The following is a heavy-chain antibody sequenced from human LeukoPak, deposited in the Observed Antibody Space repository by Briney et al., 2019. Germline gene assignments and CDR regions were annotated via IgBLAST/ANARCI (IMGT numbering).Heavy chain of an antibody. CDR1: GGTFSSYA. J-gene: IGHJ6*03. D-gene: IGHD2-15*01. CDR2: INSKSGDT. Sequence: ASVKVSCKASGGTFSSYAISWVRQAPGQGLEWMGWINSKSGDTNYSQKYQGRATMTRYTSVSTAYMELSRLTSDDTAVYYCARTPAPGYDYYYYMDVWGEGTTVTVSS. V-gene: IGHV1-2*02. CDR3: ARTPAPGYDYYYYMDV.